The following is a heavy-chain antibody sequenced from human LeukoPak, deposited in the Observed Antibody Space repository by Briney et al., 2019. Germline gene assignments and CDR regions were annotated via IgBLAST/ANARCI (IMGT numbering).Heavy chain of an antibody. J-gene: IGHJ4*02. V-gene: IGHV3-23*01. D-gene: IGHD6-13*01. CDR2: ISGSGGST. Sequence: GGSLRLSCAVSGFTFSSYAMSWVRQAPGKGLEWVSAISGSGGSTYYADSVKGRFTISRDNSKNTLYLQMNSLRAEDTAVYYCANPEYSSSWYYFDYWGQGTLVTVSS. CDR3: ANPEYSSSWYYFDY. CDR1: GFTFSSYA.